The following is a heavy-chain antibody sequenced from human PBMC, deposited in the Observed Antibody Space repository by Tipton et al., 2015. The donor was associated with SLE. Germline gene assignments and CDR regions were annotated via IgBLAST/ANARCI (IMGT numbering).Heavy chain of an antibody. J-gene: IGHJ4*02. CDR2: IYESGSV. Sequence: TLSLTCDVSGGSMSGGGYSWTWIRQPPGKGLEWIGNIYESGSVDYSPTLKSRVSMSIDTSKSQFSLNLSSVTAADTAVYYCARAIGANYFNFWGQGTLVTVSS. CDR1: GGSMSGGGYS. D-gene: IGHD3-16*01. V-gene: IGHV4-30-2*01. CDR3: ARAIGANYFNF.